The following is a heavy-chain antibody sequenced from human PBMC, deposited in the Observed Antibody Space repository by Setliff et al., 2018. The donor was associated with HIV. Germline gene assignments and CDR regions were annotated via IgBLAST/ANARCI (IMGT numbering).Heavy chain of an antibody. D-gene: IGHD3-9*01. Sequence: GESLKISCAASGFSFRTYWMSWVRQAPGKGLEWVANMKYDGTEIYYVDAEKGRFTISRDNAKKSVFLHMNSLRGEDTAVYYCVREGEYFDTIGHYLVRRFFDLWGQGTMVTVSS. CDR1: GFSFRTYW. CDR3: VREGEYFDTIGHYLVRRFFDL. J-gene: IGHJ3*01. V-gene: IGHV3-7*01. CDR2: MKYDGTEI.